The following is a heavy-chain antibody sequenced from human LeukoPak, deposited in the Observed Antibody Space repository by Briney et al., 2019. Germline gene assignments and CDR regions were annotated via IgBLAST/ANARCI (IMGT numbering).Heavy chain of an antibody. CDR1: GFTFSSYW. CDR3: ARDFRNAGDY. V-gene: IGHV3-7*01. D-gene: IGHD1-14*01. J-gene: IGHJ4*02. Sequence: GGSQRLSCAASGFTFSSYWINWVRQAPGKGLEWVANINQDGSDKYYVDSVKGRFTISRDNAKNLLYLQMNSLRAEDTAVYYCARDFRNAGDYWGQGTLVTVSS. CDR2: INQDGSDK.